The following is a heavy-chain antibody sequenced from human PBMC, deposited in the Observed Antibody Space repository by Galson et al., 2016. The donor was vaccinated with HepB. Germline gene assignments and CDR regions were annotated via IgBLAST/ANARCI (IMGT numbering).Heavy chain of an antibody. Sequence: SLRLSCAASGFRFNVYTMSWVRQAPGRGLQWVSSIGSNSDYEQYADSVRGRFTVSRDNARNSLFLQMNDLRFEDTAIYSCATYTKPLLRKLADLFDNWGQGSLVSVSS. CDR2: IGSNSDYE. J-gene: IGHJ4*02. D-gene: IGHD3-10*01. CDR1: GFRFNVYT. CDR3: ATYTKPLLRKLADLFDN. V-gene: IGHV3-21*01.